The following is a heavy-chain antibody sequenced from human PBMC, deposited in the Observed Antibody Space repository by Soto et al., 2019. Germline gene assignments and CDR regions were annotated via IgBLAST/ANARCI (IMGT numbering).Heavy chain of an antibody. CDR3: AREYCTNGVCYEYWFDP. D-gene: IGHD2-8*01. CDR1: GYTFTSYA. V-gene: IGHV1-3*01. J-gene: IGHJ5*02. Sequence: ASVTVSCKASGYTFTSYAMHWVRQAPGQRLEWMGWINAGNGNTKYSQKFQGRVTITRDTSASTAYMELSSLRSEDTAVYYCAREYCTNGVCYEYWFDPWGQGTLVTVSS. CDR2: INAGNGNT.